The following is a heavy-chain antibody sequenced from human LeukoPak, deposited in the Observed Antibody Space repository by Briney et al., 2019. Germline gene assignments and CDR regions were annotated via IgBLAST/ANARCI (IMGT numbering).Heavy chain of an antibody. J-gene: IGHJ4*02. CDR3: ARGFGVVVAAIDY. Sequence: SETLSLTCTVSGGSISSGSYYWSWIRQPAGKGLEWIGRIYTSGSTNYNPSLESRVTISVDTSKNQFSLKLSSVTAADTAVYYCARGFGVVVAAIDYWGQGTLVTVSS. D-gene: IGHD2-15*01. V-gene: IGHV4-61*02. CDR1: GGSISSGSYY. CDR2: IYTSGST.